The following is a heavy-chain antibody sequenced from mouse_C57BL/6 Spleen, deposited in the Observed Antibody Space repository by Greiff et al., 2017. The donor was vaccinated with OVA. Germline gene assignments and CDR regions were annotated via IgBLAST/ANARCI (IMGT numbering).Heavy chain of an antibody. D-gene: IGHD1-1*01. CDR1: GYSITSGYY. CDR2: ISYDGSN. CDR3: ARYTTVEEGFAY. J-gene: IGHJ3*01. Sequence: EVKLVESGPGLVKPSQSLSLTCSVTGYSITSGYYWNWLRQFPGNKLEWMGYISYDGSNNYNPSLKNRISITRDTSKNQFFLKLKSVTTEDTATYYCARYTTVEEGFAYWGQGTLVTVSA. V-gene: IGHV3-6*01.